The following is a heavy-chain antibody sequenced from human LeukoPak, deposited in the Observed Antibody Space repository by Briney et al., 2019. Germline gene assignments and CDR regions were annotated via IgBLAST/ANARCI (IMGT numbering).Heavy chain of an antibody. D-gene: IGHD5-18*01. CDR3: AKERGGGGYSYGQYYFDY. CDR1: GFTFSSYG. CDR2: IWYDGSNK. Sequence: GSLRLSCAASGFTFSSYGMHWVRQAPGKGLEWVAVIWYDGSNKYYADSVKGRFTISRDNSKNTLYLQMNSLRAEDTAVYYCAKERGGGGYSYGQYYFDYWGQGTLVTVSS. J-gene: IGHJ4*02. V-gene: IGHV3-33*06.